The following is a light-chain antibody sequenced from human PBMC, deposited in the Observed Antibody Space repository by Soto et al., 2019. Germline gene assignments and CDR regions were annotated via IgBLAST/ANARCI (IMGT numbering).Light chain of an antibody. V-gene: IGKV1-39*01. CDR2: AAS. J-gene: IGKJ5*01. CDR1: QSISNY. CDR3: QQSYSAPIT. Sequence: DIQMTQSPSSLSASVGYRVIITCRARQSISNYLNWYQQKPGKAPKLLIFAASSLQSGVPSRFSGSGSGTNFTLTISSLQPEDFEAYYCQQSYSAPITFGQGTRLEIK.